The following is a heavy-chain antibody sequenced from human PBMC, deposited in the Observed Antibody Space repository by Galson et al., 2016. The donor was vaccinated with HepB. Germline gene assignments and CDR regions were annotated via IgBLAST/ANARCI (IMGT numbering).Heavy chain of an antibody. Sequence: SLRLSCAATGFAFNVFNMKWVRQAPGKGLECISYISSRGETKYYADSVKGRFSISRDNAKNSLLLQMNSLKDEDTATYYCVAEDFVHCGGCSFWGQGTPVTVSS. CDR3: VAEDFVHCGGCSF. CDR1: GFAFNVFN. J-gene: IGHJ4*02. V-gene: IGHV3-48*03. D-gene: IGHD2-8*02. CDR2: ISSRGETK.